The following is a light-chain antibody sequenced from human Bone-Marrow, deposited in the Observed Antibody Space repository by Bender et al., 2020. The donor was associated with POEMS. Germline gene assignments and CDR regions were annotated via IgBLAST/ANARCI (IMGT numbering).Light chain of an antibody. CDR1: SSDIGDYNY. Sequence: QSALTQPASVSGSPGQSITISCTGTSSDIGDYNYVSWYQQNPGKAPKLMIYKVTKRPSGVSDRVSGSKSGNTASLTISGLQAADEADYYCSSYTSSNTWVFGGGTKLTVL. CDR2: KVT. J-gene: IGLJ3*02. V-gene: IGLV2-14*01. CDR3: SSYTSSNTWV.